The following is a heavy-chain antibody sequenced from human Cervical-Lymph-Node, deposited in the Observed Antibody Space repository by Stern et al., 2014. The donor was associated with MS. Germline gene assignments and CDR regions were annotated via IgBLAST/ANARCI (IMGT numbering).Heavy chain of an antibody. CDR3: ARNDYSYGMDV. CDR2: IIPIFGSA. J-gene: IGHJ6*02. Sequence: QVQLVQSGAEVKKPGSSVKVSCKASGGTFSNYAISWVRQAPGQGLEWMGGIIPIFGSAHYAQNFQGRVTITADKSTTTAYMELSSLRSEDTAVYYCARNDYSYGMDVWGQGTTVTVSS. CDR1: GGTFSNYA. V-gene: IGHV1-69*06.